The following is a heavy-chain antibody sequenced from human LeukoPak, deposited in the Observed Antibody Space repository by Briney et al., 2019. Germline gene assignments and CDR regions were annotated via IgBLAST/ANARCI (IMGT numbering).Heavy chain of an antibody. CDR2: ICYSGDT. J-gene: IGHJ3*02. CDR1: GSSISSGDFY. D-gene: IGHD3-16*01. CDR3: AKLVGETEAFDI. Sequence: SETLSLTCTVSGSSISSGDFYWSWLPPSPGQGLVWTVYICYSGDTYYNPALKSRVAISVDTSKNQFSLKVRSVSAADTAVYYCAKLVGETEAFDIWGQGTLATVSS. V-gene: IGHV4-30-4*02.